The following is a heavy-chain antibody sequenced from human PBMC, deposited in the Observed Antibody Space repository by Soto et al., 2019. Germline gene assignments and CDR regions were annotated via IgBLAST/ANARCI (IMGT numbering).Heavy chain of an antibody. Sequence: ASVTVSCKASGYTFTSYDINWVRQATGQGLEWMGWMNPNSGNTGYAQKFQGRVTMTRNTSISTAYMELSSLRSEDTAVYYCARGSWEPPLYYYYGMDVWGQGTTVTVSS. CDR3: ARGSWEPPLYYYYGMDV. V-gene: IGHV1-8*01. CDR2: MNPNSGNT. J-gene: IGHJ6*02. D-gene: IGHD1-26*01. CDR1: GYTFTSYD.